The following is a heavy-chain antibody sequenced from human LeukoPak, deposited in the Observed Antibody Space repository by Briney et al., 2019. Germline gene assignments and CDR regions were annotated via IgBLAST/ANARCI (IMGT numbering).Heavy chain of an antibody. CDR1: GGTFSSYA. V-gene: IGHV1-69*05. Sequence: GASVKASCKASGGTFSSYAISWVRQAPGQGLEWMGGIIPIFGTANYAQKFQGRVTITTDESTSTAYMELSSLRSEDTAVYYCARAGPNPRNWFDPWGQGTLVTVSS. CDR2: IIPIFGTA. CDR3: ARAGPNPRNWFDP. D-gene: IGHD1/OR15-1a*01. J-gene: IGHJ5*02.